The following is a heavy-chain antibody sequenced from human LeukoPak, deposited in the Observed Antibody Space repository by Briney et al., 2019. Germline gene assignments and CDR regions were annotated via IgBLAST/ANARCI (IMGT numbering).Heavy chain of an antibody. CDR2: IGTAGDL. J-gene: IGHJ4*02. Sequence: GGSLRLSCAASGFTFSSYDMHWVRQATGKGLEWVSAIGTAGDLYYPGSVKGRFTISRDNAKNTLYLQMNSLRAEDTAVYYCVRDGHGGSGSFWGQGTLVTVSS. CDR3: VRDGHGGSGSF. V-gene: IGHV3-13*05. CDR1: GFTFSSYD. D-gene: IGHD2-15*01.